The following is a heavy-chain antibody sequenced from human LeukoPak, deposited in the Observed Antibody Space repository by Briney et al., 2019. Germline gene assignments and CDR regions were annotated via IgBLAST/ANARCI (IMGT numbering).Heavy chain of an antibody. D-gene: IGHD1-26*01. CDR1: GDTFNDYH. V-gene: IGHV1-2*02. Sequence: GASVKVSCKAFGDTFNDYHVHWVRQAPGLGAQGLEWMGWVTPSSGWRRYSQRFQGRVAMTSDTSTSTVYMELTGLTSDDTAIYFCATIGVSGSYRDFAHWGQGTQVTVSS. CDR2: VTPSSGWR. J-gene: IGHJ4*02. CDR3: ATIGVSGSYRDFAH.